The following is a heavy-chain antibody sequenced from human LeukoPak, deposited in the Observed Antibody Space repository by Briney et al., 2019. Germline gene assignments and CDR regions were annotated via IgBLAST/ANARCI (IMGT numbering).Heavy chain of an antibody. D-gene: IGHD3-9*01. J-gene: IGHJ4*02. Sequence: PGGSLRLSCAASGFTFSSYGMHWVRHAPGKGLLWVSRINSDGSSTSYADSVKGRFTISRDNAKNTLYLQMNSLRAEDTAVYYCARAKLRYFDWGQGTLVTVSS. CDR2: INSDGSST. V-gene: IGHV3-74*01. CDR3: ARAKLRYFD. CDR1: GFTFSSYG.